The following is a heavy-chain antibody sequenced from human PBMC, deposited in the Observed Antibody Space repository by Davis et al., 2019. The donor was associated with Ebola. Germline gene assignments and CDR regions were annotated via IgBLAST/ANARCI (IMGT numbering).Heavy chain of an antibody. D-gene: IGHD6-19*01. V-gene: IGHV3-33*08. J-gene: IGHJ4*02. CDR3: ATTPQYSSGQNKPFDY. CDR2: IWDDGSNK. Sequence: GGSLRLSCAASGFTFSSYAMSWVRQAPGKGLEWVAVIWDDGSNKYYADSVKGRFTISRDNSKNTLYLQMNSLRAEDTAVYYCATTPQYSSGQNKPFDYWGQGTLVTVSS. CDR1: GFTFSSYA.